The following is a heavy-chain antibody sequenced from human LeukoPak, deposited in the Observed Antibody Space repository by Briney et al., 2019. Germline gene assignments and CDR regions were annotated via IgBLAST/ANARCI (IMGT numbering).Heavy chain of an antibody. D-gene: IGHD3-10*01. V-gene: IGHV3-66*01. CDR3: ARGRYGSGSFD. Sequence: RGSLRLSCAASGFTVRSDYRSWGRQAPCNCLEWVSVIYSGGGYITFYAESVRGRFTISRDNSKNTLYLQMNSLRAEDTAVYYCARGRYGSGSFDWGQGTLVTVSS. CDR1: GFTVRSDY. CDR2: IYSGGGYIT. J-gene: IGHJ4*02.